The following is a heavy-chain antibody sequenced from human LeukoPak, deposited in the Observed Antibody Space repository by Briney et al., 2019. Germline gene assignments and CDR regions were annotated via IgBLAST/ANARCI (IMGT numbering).Heavy chain of an antibody. Sequence: ASVKVSCKASGYTFTGYYMHWVRQTPGQGLEWMGWINPNSGGTNYAQTFQGRVTMTRDTSISAAYMELGGLRSDDTAVYYCARVLTGPYCSSTGCYRAFDSWGQGKMVTVSS. J-gene: IGHJ3*02. CDR1: GYTFTGYY. CDR2: INPNSGGT. CDR3: ARVLTGPYCSSTGCYRAFDS. D-gene: IGHD2-2*01. V-gene: IGHV1-2*02.